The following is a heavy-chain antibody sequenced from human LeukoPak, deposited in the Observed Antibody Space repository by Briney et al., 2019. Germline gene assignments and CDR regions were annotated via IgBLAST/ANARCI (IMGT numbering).Heavy chain of an antibody. D-gene: IGHD2-15*01. V-gene: IGHV4-34*01. CDR2: INHSGST. CDR1: GGSFSGYY. Sequence: PSETLSLTCAVCGGSFSGYYWSWIRQPPGKGLEWIGEINHSGSTNYNPSLKSRVTISVDTSKNQFSLKLSSVTAADTAVYYCARALSDIVVVVAATGWFDPWGQGTLVTVSS. J-gene: IGHJ5*02. CDR3: ARALSDIVVVVAATGWFDP.